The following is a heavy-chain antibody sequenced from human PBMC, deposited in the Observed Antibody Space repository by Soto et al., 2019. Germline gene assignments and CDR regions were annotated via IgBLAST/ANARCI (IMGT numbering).Heavy chain of an antibody. Sequence: QPGGSLRLSCAASGFIVSDNYINWVRQAPGKGLEWVSVTYTGGYTYYADSVKGRFTISRDNSKNTLYLQMNSLRAEDTALYYCAKSHTTSGWYVTTDYWGQGTRVTVSS. CDR2: TYTGGYT. V-gene: IGHV3-53*05. CDR1: GFIVSDNY. J-gene: IGHJ4*02. D-gene: IGHD6-19*01. CDR3: AKSHTTSGWYVTTDY.